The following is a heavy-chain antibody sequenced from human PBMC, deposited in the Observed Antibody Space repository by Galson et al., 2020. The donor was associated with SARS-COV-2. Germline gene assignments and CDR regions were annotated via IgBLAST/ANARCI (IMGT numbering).Heavy chain of an antibody. J-gene: IGHJ4*02. Sequence: KMSGPTLVTPPQTFTMTCTFSGFSLSTSGVGVGWIRPPPGKALAWLALIYWDADKRHSPSLKSRLTITKDTSKNQVVLTMTNMDPVDTATYYWAQRTGEGNFDYWGQGTLVTVSS. CDR1: GFSLSTSGVG. D-gene: IGHD3-10*01. CDR3: AQRTGEGNFDY. CDR2: IYWDADK. V-gene: IGHV2-5*02.